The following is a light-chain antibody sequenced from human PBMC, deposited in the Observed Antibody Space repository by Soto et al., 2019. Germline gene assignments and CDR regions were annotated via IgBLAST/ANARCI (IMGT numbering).Light chain of an antibody. J-gene: IGLJ2*01. Sequence: QSPLTQPASVSGSTGQSITISCTGTSSDVGGYNYVSWYQQHPGKAPKLMIYDVSNRPSGVSNRFSGSKSGNTASLTISGLQAEDEADYYCSSYTSSSTPHVVFGGGTTVTVL. CDR1: SSDVGGYNY. CDR3: SSYTSSSTPHVV. V-gene: IGLV2-14*01. CDR2: DVS.